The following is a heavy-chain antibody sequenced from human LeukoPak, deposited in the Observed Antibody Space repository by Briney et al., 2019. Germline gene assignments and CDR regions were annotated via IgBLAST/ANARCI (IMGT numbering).Heavy chain of an antibody. J-gene: IGHJ4*02. CDR1: GYNLNNYW. CDR2: IYPGDSNT. CDR3: ARLPRSGGSCYHFDF. V-gene: IGHV5-51*01. Sequence: GESLKISCKGSGYNLNNYWIGWVRQMPGKGLEWMGIIYPGDSNTKYSPSFQGQVTISADNSINPAYLQWSSLKASDTAMYYCARLPRSGGSCYHFDFWGQGTLVTVSS. D-gene: IGHD2-15*01.